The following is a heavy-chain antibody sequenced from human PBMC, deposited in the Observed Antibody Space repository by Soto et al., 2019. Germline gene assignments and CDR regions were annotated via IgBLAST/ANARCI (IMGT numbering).Heavy chain of an antibody. Sequence: QVQLVQSGAEVKKPGASVKVSCKASGYTFTSYYIHWVRQAPGQGLEWMGIVNPSDGSTRYAQKFQGRVTMTTDTSTSTLYMELSSLRSEDTAVYYCTRDLRDYGDFRGGCFDPWGQGTLVTVSS. V-gene: IGHV1-46*03. CDR2: VNPSDGST. D-gene: IGHD4-17*01. CDR1: GYTFTSYY. CDR3: TRDLRDYGDFRGGCFDP. J-gene: IGHJ5*02.